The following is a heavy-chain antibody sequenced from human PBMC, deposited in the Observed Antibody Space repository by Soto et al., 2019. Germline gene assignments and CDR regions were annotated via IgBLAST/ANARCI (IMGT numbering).Heavy chain of an antibody. CDR1: GYTFTSYD. CDR3: AGINSSPYYYYMDV. Sequence: QVQLVQSGAEVKKPGASVKVSCKASGYTFTSYDITWVRQATGQGLEWMGWMNPNSGNTGYAQKFQGRVTMTRNTSISTAYMELRSLRSEDTAVYYCAGINSSPYYYYMDVWGKGTTVTVSS. CDR2: MNPNSGNT. J-gene: IGHJ6*03. V-gene: IGHV1-8*01. D-gene: IGHD6-13*01.